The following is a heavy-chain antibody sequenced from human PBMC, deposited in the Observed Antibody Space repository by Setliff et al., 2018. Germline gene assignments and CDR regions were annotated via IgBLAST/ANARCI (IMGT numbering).Heavy chain of an antibody. V-gene: IGHV4-59*01. Sequence: SETLSLTCTVSGGSINTFYWSWIRQSPEKGLEWIAYIHYSGSTNQNPSLKSRVTISLDTPKNQFSLKLSYMTAADTAVYYCARFLDPRDGYQNSPGFDFWGQGALVTVSS. D-gene: IGHD2-21*01. CDR1: GGSINTFY. CDR3: ARFLDPRDGYQNSPGFDF. CDR2: IHYSGST. J-gene: IGHJ5*01.